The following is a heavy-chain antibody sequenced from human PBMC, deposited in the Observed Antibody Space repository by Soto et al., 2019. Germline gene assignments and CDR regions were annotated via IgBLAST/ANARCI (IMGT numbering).Heavy chain of an antibody. CDR3: ARVSGLGQAAFDI. J-gene: IGHJ3*02. V-gene: IGHV3-64*01. D-gene: IGHD1-1*01. Sequence: VQLVESGGGLVQPGGSLRLSCAASGFTLSDYSMHWVRQAAGKGQEYVSAISYKGDTTYYANSVKGRFTISRDNSKNTLYLQMGSLRAEDMAVYYCARVSGLGQAAFDIWGQGTMVTVSS. CDR1: GFTLSDYS. CDR2: ISYKGDTT.